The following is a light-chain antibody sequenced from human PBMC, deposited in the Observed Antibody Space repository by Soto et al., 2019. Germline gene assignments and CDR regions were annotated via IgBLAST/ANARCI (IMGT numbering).Light chain of an antibody. CDR2: RAS. CDR3: LQYHNLWA. CDR1: QNIYSN. V-gene: IGKV3-15*01. Sequence: LMSQSPASLSVYPGERATLSCRASQNIYSNIAWYQQRPGQAPRLLIYRASTRATGVPARFSGSGSGTEFTLTISSLQSEDFTVYSCLQYHNLWAFGQGTKV. J-gene: IGKJ1*01.